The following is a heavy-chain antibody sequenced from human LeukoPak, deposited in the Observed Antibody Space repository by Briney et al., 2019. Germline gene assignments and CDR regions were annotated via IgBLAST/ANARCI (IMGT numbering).Heavy chain of an antibody. V-gene: IGHV1-2*02. J-gene: IGHJ3*02. D-gene: IGHD3-3*01. CDR2: INPNSGGT. Sequence: ASVKVSCKASGYTFSGYYMHWVRQAPGQGLEWMGWINPNSGGTNYAQKFQGRVTMTRDTSISTAYMELSRLRSDDTAVYYCACWRYYDFWSGYPPPRDAFDIWGQGTMVTVSS. CDR1: GYTFSGYY. CDR3: ACWRYYDFWSGYPPPRDAFDI.